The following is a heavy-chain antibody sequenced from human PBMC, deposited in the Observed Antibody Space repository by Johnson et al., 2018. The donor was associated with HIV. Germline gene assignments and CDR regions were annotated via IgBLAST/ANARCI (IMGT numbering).Heavy chain of an antibody. CDR2: ISWNSGSI. J-gene: IGHJ3*02. V-gene: IGHV3-9*01. CDR3: ARDLNRYYYGSVKAFDI. Sequence: LLVESGGGLVQPGRSLRLSCAASGFTFDDYAMHWVRQAPGKGLEWVSGISWNSGSIGYADSVTGRFTISRDNSKNTLYLQMNSLRAEDTAVYYCARDLNRYYYGSVKAFDIWGQGTMVTVSS. CDR1: GFTFDDYA. D-gene: IGHD3-10*01.